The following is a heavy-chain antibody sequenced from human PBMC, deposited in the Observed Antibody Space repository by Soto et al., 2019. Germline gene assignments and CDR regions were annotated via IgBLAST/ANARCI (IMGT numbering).Heavy chain of an antibody. V-gene: IGHV1-3*01. Sequence: ASVKVSCKASGYTFTSYAMHWVLQAPGQRLEWMGWINAGNGNTKYSQKFQGRVTITRDTSASTAYMELSSLRSEDTAVYYWARDTTYGDYDYWGQGPLVTVSS. CDR3: ARDTTYGDYDY. CDR1: GYTFTSYA. CDR2: INAGNGNT. D-gene: IGHD4-17*01. J-gene: IGHJ4*02.